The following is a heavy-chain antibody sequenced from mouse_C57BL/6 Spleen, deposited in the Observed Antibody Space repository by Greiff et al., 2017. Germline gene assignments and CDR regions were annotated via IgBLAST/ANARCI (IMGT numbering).Heavy chain of an antibody. Sequence: VQGVESGAELARPGASVKLSCKASGYTFTSYGISWVKQRTGQGLEWIGEIYPRSGNTYYNEKFKGKATLTADKSSSTAYKELRSLTCEDSAVYVCARGGSYGSSYEGYFDVWGTGTTVTVSS. CDR3: ARGGSYGSSYEGYFDV. J-gene: IGHJ1*03. CDR1: GYTFTSYG. V-gene: IGHV1-81*01. CDR2: IYPRSGNT. D-gene: IGHD1-1*01.